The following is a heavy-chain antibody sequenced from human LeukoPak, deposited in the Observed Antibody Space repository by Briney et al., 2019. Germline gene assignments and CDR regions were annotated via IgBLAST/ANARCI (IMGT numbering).Heavy chain of an antibody. CDR3: ATEGRVGIVGGTSRDFEY. V-gene: IGHV3-30*02. J-gene: IGHJ4*02. Sequence: HPGGSLRLSCAASGFTFSNYGMHWVRQAPGKGLEWVAAIGYDGSNKYYADSVKGRFTISRDNSKNTLYLQMNSLRPEDTAVYYCATEGRVGIVGGTSRDFEYWGQGTVVTVSS. CDR1: GFTFSNYG. D-gene: IGHD3-22*01. CDR2: IGYDGSNK.